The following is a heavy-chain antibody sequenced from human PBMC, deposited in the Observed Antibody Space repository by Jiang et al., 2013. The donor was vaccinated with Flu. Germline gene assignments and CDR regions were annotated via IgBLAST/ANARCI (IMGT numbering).Heavy chain of an antibody. CDR2: IYHSGST. CDR3: ARVLGPDIRVMIVVGAKWFDP. D-gene: IGHD3-22*01. J-gene: IGHJ5*02. CDR1: GGSISSSNW. V-gene: IGHV4-4*02. Sequence: PGLVKPSGTLSLTCAVSGGSISSSNWWSWVRQPPGKGLEWIGEIYHSGSTNYNPSLKSRVTISVDKSKNQFSLKLSSVTAADTAVYYCARVLGPDIRVMIVVGAKWFDPWGQGTLVTVSS.